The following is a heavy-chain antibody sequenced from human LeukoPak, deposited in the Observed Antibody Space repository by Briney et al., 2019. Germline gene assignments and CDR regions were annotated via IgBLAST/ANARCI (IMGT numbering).Heavy chain of an antibody. D-gene: IGHD6-13*01. CDR3: ARDGSSSWYYY. J-gene: IGHJ4*02. V-gene: IGHV3-74*01. CDR1: GFTFSSSW. Sequence: GGSLRLSCAASGFTFSSSWMDWVRQAPGKGLVWVSHINSDGSTTNYADSVKGRFTISRDNAKNTLYLQMNSLRAEDTAVYYCARDGSSSWYYYWGQGTLVTVSS. CDR2: INSDGSTT.